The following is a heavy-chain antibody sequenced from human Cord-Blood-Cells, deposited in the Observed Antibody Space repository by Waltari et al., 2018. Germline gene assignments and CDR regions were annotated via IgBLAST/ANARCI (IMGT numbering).Heavy chain of an antibody. CDR1: GGSFSGYY. Sequence: QVQLQQWGAGLLKPSETLSLTCAVYGGSFSGYYWSWIRQTPGKGLEWIGEINHSGRPNYNPSLKSRVPVSVDTSKNQFYLQLGSVTGEDKAVYYCARAPDWGFDYWGQGTLVTVSS. D-gene: IGHD7-27*01. V-gene: IGHV4-34*01. J-gene: IGHJ4*02. CDR2: INHSGRP. CDR3: ARAPDWGFDY.